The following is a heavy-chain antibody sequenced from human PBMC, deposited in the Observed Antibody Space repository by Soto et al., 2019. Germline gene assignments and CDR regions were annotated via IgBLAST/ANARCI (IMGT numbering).Heavy chain of an antibody. Sequence: LRLSCAASGFTFSTYAMSWVRQAPGKGLEWVSGITSYGDTTYYADSVKGRSSISRDNSKNTLYLQMNGLRVEDTAVYYCANSPTTVAGTNYHFDYWGQGTLVTVSS. J-gene: IGHJ4*02. CDR1: GFTFSTYA. CDR2: ITSYGDTT. D-gene: IGHD6-19*01. CDR3: ANSPTTVAGTNYHFDY. V-gene: IGHV3-23*01.